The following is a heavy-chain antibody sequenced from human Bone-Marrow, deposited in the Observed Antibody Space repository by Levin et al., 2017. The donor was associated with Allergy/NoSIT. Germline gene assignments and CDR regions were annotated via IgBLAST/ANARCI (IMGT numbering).Heavy chain of an antibody. CDR1: GFTFTSYS. CDR2: ISTNGNKK. Sequence: GGSLRLSCAASGFTFTSYSIHWVRQSPGEGLEWVAVISTNGNKKDYAASVQGRFIISRDNSNNTVYLHMTSLRSEDTAVYYCARGPVNNYDNFGYPEYWGQGTLVAVSA. CDR3: ARGPVNNYDNFGYPEY. J-gene: IGHJ4*02. V-gene: IGHV3-30-3*01. D-gene: IGHD3-22*01.